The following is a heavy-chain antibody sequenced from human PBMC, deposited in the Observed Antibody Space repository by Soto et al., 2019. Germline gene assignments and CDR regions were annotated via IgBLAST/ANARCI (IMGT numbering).Heavy chain of an antibody. CDR2: ISYDGSNK. Sequence: QVQLVESGGGVVQPGRSLRLSCAASGFTFSSYGMHWVRQAPGKGLGWVAVISYDGSNKYYADSVKGRFTISRDNSKSTLYLQMNSLRAEDTAVYYCAKDMSHCTNGVCLPFDYWGQGNLVTVSS. J-gene: IGHJ4*02. CDR3: AKDMSHCTNGVCLPFDY. V-gene: IGHV3-30*18. D-gene: IGHD2-8*01. CDR1: GFTFSSYG.